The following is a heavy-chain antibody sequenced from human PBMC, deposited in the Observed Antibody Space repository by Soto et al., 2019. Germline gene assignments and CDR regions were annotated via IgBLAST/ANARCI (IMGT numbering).Heavy chain of an antibody. J-gene: IGHJ4*02. V-gene: IGHV4-34*01. CDR1: GGSFSDYI. D-gene: IGHD1-26*01. CDR2: INHSGSA. Sequence: SETLSLTCDVYGGSFSDYIWTWIRQTPGKGLQWIGQINHSGSANYNPSHKSRVTISVHTSSSQFSLELSSVTAADTAVYYCARGLISGSHYSGGWYYFDSWGQG. CDR3: ARGLISGSHYSGGWYYFDS.